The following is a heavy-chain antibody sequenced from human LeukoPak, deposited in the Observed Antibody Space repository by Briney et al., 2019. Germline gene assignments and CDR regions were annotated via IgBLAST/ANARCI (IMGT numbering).Heavy chain of an antibody. D-gene: IGHD4-17*01. Sequence: ASVKVSCKTSGYTFTSYAMHWVRLAPGQRLEWMGWINAGNGSTKYSQNFQGRVTITRDTSASTAYMELSSLRSEDTAVYYCARSADGDYVDYWGQGTLVTVSS. CDR2: INAGNGST. CDR3: ARSADGDYVDY. CDR1: GYTFTSYA. V-gene: IGHV1-3*01. J-gene: IGHJ4*02.